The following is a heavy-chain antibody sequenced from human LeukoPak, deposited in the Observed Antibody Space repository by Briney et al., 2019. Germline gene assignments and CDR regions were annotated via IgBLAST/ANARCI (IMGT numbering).Heavy chain of an antibody. D-gene: IGHD6-19*01. V-gene: IGHV6-1*01. CDR3: VRQYSSGWTYYFGMDV. Sequence: SQTLSLTCAISGDSVSSTSGAWHWIRQSPSRGLEWLGRTYYRSKWYNDYAVSVKSRIIVNPDTSKNQFSLQLNSVTPEDTAVYYCVRQYSSGWTYYFGMDVWGQGTTVTVSS. J-gene: IGHJ6*02. CDR2: TYYRSKWYN. CDR1: GDSVSSTSGA.